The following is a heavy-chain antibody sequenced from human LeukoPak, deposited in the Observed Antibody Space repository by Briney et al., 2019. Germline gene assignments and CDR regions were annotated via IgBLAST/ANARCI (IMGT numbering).Heavy chain of an antibody. D-gene: IGHD5-18*01. CDR1: GFTFSSFW. J-gene: IGHJ4*02. Sequence: PGGSLRLSCAASGFTFSSFWMSWVRQAPGKGLEYVANIKQDGSEKYYVDSVKGRFTISRDNAKNSLYLQMNSLRAEDTAVYYCARHLSGVTGYTYGRGIDYWGQGTLVTVSS. V-gene: IGHV3-7*01. CDR2: IKQDGSEK. CDR3: ARHLSGVTGYTYGRGIDY.